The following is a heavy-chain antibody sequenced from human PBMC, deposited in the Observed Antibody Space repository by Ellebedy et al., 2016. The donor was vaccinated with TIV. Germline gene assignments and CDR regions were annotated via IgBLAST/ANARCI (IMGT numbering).Heavy chain of an antibody. J-gene: IGHJ5*01. D-gene: IGHD6-19*01. Sequence: MPSETLSLTCSVYGGSFSAYYWSWIRQPPGKGLEWIGEINHSGSTYYKPSLKSRVTISVDTSKNQFSLKLTAVTAADTAVYYCARGPKVRYSSGWLYRDNWIDSWGQGTLVTVSS. CDR3: ARGPKVRYSSGWLYRDNWIDS. CDR1: GGSFSAYY. CDR2: INHSGST. V-gene: IGHV4-34*01.